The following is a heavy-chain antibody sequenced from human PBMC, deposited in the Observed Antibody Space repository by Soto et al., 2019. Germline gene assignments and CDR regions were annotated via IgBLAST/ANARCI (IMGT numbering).Heavy chain of an antibody. V-gene: IGHV3-7*03. Sequence: GGSLRLSCAASGISFSTYWTSWVRQAPGKGLEWVANRKQDGSEKYYVDSAKGRFTISRDNAKKSLYLQMKSLRAEDTAMYYCVSDLGIGSAGRGCYFYCGMDIWGRGTTVTVSS. CDR1: GISFSTYW. D-gene: IGHD6-13*01. J-gene: IGHJ6*02. CDR3: VSDLGIGSAGRGCYFYCGMDI. CDR2: RKQDGSEK.